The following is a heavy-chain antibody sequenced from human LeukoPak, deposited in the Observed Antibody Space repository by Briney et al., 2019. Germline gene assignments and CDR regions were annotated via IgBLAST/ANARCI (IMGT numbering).Heavy chain of an antibody. CDR1: GYTFTGYY. CDR2: INPNSGGT. Sequence: ASVKVSCKASGYTFTGYYMHWVRQAPGQGLEWMGWINPNSGGTNYAQKFQGRVTMTRDTSISTAYMELSRLRSDDTAVYYCARPTTTYPNWFDPWGQGTLVTVSS. D-gene: IGHD4-11*01. V-gene: IGHV1-2*02. CDR3: ARPTTTYPNWFDP. J-gene: IGHJ5*02.